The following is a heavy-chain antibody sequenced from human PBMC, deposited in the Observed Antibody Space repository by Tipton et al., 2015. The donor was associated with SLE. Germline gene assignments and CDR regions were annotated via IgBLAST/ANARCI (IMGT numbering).Heavy chain of an antibody. Sequence: TLSLTCTVSGGSISSSSYYWGWIRQPPGKGLEWIGSIYYSGSTYYNPSLKSRVTIPVDTSKNQFSLKLSSVTAADTAVYYCAVQVGATEGDWFDPWGQGTLVTVSS. CDR2: IYYSGST. D-gene: IGHD1-26*01. V-gene: IGHV4-39*07. CDR1: GGSISSSSYY. J-gene: IGHJ5*02. CDR3: AVQVGATEGDWFDP.